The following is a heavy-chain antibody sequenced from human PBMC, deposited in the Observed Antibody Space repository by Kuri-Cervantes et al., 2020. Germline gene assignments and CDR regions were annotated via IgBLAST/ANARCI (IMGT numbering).Heavy chain of an antibody. V-gene: IGHV3-30-3*01. CDR1: GXTXSSYA. CDR2: ISXXXSNK. D-gene: IGHD3-10*01. J-gene: IGHJ4*02. Sequence: AASGXTXSSYAMHWVRXAPGKGLEWXXVISXXXSNKYYAXXXKGRXXISRDXSXXTLYXXXXXLRAXDMXXXYCARXTRXXXELLFVYWGQGTLVTVSS. CDR3: ARXTRXXXELLFVY.